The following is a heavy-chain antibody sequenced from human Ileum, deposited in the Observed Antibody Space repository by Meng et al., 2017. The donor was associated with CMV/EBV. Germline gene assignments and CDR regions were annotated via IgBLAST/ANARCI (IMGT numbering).Heavy chain of an antibody. V-gene: IGHV6-1*01. CDR2: TYYRSKWFN. Sequence: SGDSVSNNRAAWTWIRQSPSRGLEWLGRTYYRSKWFNEYAVSVKSRIIINPDTSKNQFFLQLDSVTPDDTAVYYCAREALETVMVIDLWGQGTLVTVSS. CDR1: GDSVSNNRAA. D-gene: IGHD5-18*01. CDR3: AREALETVMVIDL. J-gene: IGHJ4*02.